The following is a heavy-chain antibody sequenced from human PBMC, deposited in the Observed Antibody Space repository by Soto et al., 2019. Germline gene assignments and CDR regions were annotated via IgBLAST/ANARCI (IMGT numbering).Heavy chain of an antibody. CDR2: IVPIYRTA. CDR3: VRDSGAKLSSS. V-gene: IGHV1-69*01. CDR1: GGTFSSYR. J-gene: IGHJ4*02. D-gene: IGHD6-13*01. Sequence: QVQLVQPGAEVKKPGSSVKVSCKASGGTFSSYRINWVRQAPGQGLKWVGGIVPIYRTADYAQKFQGRVTITADESARTSYMELRSLKSQDTAVYYCVRDSGAKLSSSWGQGTLVTVSS.